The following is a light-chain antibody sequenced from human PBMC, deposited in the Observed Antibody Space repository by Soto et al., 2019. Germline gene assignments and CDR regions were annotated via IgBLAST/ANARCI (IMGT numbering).Light chain of an antibody. Sequence: EIVLTQSPATLSLSPGNRATLSCRASQSVSSYLAWYQQKPGQAPRLLIYDASNRATGIPARFSGSGSGTDFTLTLTSREPEDFAVYYCQQRSNCPSTFGGGTKVEIK. CDR2: DAS. CDR1: QSVSSY. V-gene: IGKV3-11*01. J-gene: IGKJ4*02. CDR3: QQRSNCPST.